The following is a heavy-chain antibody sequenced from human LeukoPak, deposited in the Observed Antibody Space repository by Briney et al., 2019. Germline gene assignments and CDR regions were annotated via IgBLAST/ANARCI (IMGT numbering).Heavy chain of an antibody. D-gene: IGHD4-17*01. J-gene: IGHJ4*02. CDR3: ARVRPLTQYGDYEDY. CDR1: GYTFTSYD. Sequence: ASVKVSCKASGYTFTSYDVNWVRQATGQGLEWMGWMNPNSGNTGYAQKFQGRVTITRDTSISTAYMEVSSLRSDDTAVYYCARVRPLTQYGDYEDYWGQGTLVTVSS. V-gene: IGHV1-8*03. CDR2: MNPNSGNT.